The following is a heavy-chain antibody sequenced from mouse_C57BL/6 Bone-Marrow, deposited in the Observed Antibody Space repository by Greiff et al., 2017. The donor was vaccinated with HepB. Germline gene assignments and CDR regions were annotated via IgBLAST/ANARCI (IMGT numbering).Heavy chain of an antibody. J-gene: IGHJ4*01. CDR1: GYTFTSYW. D-gene: IGHD1-1*01. CDR2: IYPGSGST. CDR3: ARDYYGSRQRYAMDY. V-gene: IGHV1-55*01. Sequence: VQLQQPGAELVKPGASVKLSCKASGYTFTSYWITWVKQRPGQGLEWIGDIYPGSGSTNYNEKFKSKATLTVDTSSSTAYMQLSSLTSEDSAVYYCARDYYGSRQRYAMDYWGQGTSVTVSS.